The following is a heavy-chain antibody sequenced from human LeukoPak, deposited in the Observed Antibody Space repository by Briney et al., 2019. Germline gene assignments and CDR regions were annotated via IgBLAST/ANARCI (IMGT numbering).Heavy chain of an antibody. Sequence: SETLSLTCTVSGGSISSYYWSWIRQPAGKGLEWIGRIYTSGSTNYNPSLKSRVTMSVDTSKNQFSLKLSSVTAADTAVYYCARAHSSGYSSGWCFDYWGQGTLVTVSS. CDR3: ARAHSSGYSSGWCFDY. V-gene: IGHV4-4*07. CDR1: GGSISSYY. CDR2: IYTSGST. J-gene: IGHJ4*02. D-gene: IGHD6-19*01.